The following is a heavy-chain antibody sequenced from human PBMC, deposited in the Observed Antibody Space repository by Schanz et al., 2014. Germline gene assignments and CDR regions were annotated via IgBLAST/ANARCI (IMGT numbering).Heavy chain of an antibody. Sequence: QVHLVQSGAEVKKPGASVKVSCKASGYNITSNDVTWVRQATGQGLEWMGWMNPDSGNTNYAQKLQGRVTMTADTSTSTAYMELSSLRSEDTAVYYCASSGAGYSSSWDFDYWGQGTLVTVSS. V-gene: IGHV1-8*01. CDR2: MNPDSGNT. D-gene: IGHD6-13*01. CDR3: ASSGAGYSSSWDFDY. J-gene: IGHJ4*02. CDR1: GYNITSND.